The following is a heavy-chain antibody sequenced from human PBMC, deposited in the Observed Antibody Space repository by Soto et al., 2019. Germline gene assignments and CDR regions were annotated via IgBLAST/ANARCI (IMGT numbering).Heavy chain of an antibody. CDR1: VFSLTTIGVG. J-gene: IGHJ3*02. CDR2: SYWDDEK. Sequence: QITLKESGPTLVKPAQTLPLTCTFSVFSLTTIGVGGAWIRQPPGKALEWLALSYWDDEKRYRPSLQSRLTITDDTTTKEEDLTRTNMTHADTVKYYCAHSVSARSDDSFDIWGQGTLVYVSS. V-gene: IGHV2-5*02. CDR3: AHSVSARSDDSFDI.